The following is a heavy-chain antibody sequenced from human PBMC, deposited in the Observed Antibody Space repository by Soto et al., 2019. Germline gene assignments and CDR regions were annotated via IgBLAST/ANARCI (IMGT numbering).Heavy chain of an antibody. Sequence: PGGSLRLSCAASGFSFSDHYMDWVRQAPGKGLEWVGRTRNKANIYTTEYAASVKGRFTISRDDSKNSLYLQMKSLKTEDTALYYCVSVSGSYYYDYWGQGTLVTVS. V-gene: IGHV3-72*01. CDR1: GFSFSDHY. J-gene: IGHJ4*02. CDR3: VSVSGSYYYDY. CDR2: TRNKANIYTT. D-gene: IGHD3-10*01.